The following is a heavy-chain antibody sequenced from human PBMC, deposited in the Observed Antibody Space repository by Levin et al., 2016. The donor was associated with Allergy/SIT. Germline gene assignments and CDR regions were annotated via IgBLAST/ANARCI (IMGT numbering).Heavy chain of an antibody. V-gene: IGHV3-13*01. J-gene: IGHJ4*02. CDR1: GFTFSSYD. D-gene: IGHD2-15*01. CDR2: IGTAGDT. Sequence: GGSLRLSCAASGFTFSSYDMHWVRQATGKGLEWVSAIGTAGDTYYPGSVKGRFTISRENAKNSLYLQMNSLRAGDTAVYYCARALLPSFYCSGGSCPHPAGYWGQGTLVTVSS. CDR3: ARALLPSFYCSGGSCPHPAGY.